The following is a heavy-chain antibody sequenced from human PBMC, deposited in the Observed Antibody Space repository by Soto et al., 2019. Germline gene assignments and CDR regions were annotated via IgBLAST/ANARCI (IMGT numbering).Heavy chain of an antibody. CDR1: GFSLSDYA. CDR3: ARIKLVEWFFINVDVYDMDV. CDR2: ISSDSRTI. D-gene: IGHD3-3*01. Sequence: GGSLRLSCVASGFSLSDYAVNWVRQAPGKGLEWVSFISSDSRTIYYADSVEGRFTVSRDNARNSVSLQMASLRDEDAVVYYCARIKLVEWFFINVDVYDMDVWGQGTPVTVSS. V-gene: IGHV3-48*02. J-gene: IGHJ6*02.